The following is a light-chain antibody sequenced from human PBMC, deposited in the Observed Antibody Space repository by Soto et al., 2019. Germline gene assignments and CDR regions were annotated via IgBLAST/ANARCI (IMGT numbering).Light chain of an antibody. CDR1: QSVSSIS. CDR2: GAS. CDR3: QQYGDSLWT. Sequence: EIVLTQSPGTLSLSPGERATLSCRASQSVSSISLNWYQQKSGQAPRLLFYGASSRAAGIPDRFSGSGSGTDFTLTISRLEPDDFAVYYCQQYGDSLWTFGQGTKVEIK. J-gene: IGKJ1*01. V-gene: IGKV3-20*01.